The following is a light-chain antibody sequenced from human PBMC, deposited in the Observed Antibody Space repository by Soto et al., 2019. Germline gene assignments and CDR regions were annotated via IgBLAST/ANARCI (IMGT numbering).Light chain of an antibody. V-gene: IGLV3-21*04. Sequence: SYELTQPPSVSVAPGKTARITCGGNNIGSKSVHWYQQKPGQAPVLVIYYDSDRPSGIPERFSGSNSGNTATLTISRVEAGDEADYYCQVWDRSSDHLYVSGTGTKLTVL. CDR3: QVWDRSSDHLYV. CDR2: YDS. CDR1: NIGSKS. J-gene: IGLJ1*01.